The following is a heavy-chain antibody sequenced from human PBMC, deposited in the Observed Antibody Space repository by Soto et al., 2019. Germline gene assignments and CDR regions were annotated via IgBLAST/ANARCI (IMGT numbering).Heavy chain of an antibody. J-gene: IGHJ4*02. CDR2: INGASTTT. CDR3: ARDLSH. CDR1: GFPFSSYA. V-gene: IGHV3-48*02. Sequence: DVQLVGSGGGXVQPGGSLXXXXXXSGFPFSSYAMHWVRQAPGKGLEWISYINGASTTTFYADSVKGRFTVSRDNAKNSVYLQMSSLRHEDTAFYYCARDLSHWGQGMLVTVSS.